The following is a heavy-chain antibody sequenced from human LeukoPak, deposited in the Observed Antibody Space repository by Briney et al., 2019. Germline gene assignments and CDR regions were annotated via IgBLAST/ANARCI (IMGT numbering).Heavy chain of an antibody. CDR2: IKSKTDGGTT. V-gene: IGHV3-15*01. CDR3: TNYATYLVGATDY. CDR1: GFTFSNAW. J-gene: IGHJ4*02. D-gene: IGHD1-26*01. Sequence: GGSLRLSCAASGFTFSNAWMSWVRRAPGKGLEWVGRIKSKTDGGTTDYAAPVKGRFTISRDDSKNTLYLQMNSLKTEDTAVYYCTNYATYLVGATDYWGQGTLVTVSS.